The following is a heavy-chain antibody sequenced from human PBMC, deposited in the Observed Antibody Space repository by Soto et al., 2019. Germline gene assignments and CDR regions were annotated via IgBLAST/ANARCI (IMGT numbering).Heavy chain of an antibody. V-gene: IGHV1-18*01. Sequence: HLVQSGAEVKKPGASVKVSCRTSGYTFTDFGVSWVRQAPGQGLEWMGWLSGYSGNTGYAQNLQGRVTLTIDTSTSAAYIELRSLRSDDTAIYYCAREWPGVCTSVDCRLGAFANGGQETGVTDSS. CDR1: GYTFTDFG. D-gene: IGHD2-8*02. CDR2: LSGYSGNT. J-gene: IGHJ3*02. CDR3: AREWPGVCTSVDCRLGAFAN.